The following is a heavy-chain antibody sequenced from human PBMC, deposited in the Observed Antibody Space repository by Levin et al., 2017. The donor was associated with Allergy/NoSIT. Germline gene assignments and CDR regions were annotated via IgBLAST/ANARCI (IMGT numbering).Heavy chain of an antibody. CDR2: INPSGGST. CDR1: GYTFTSYY. D-gene: IGHD3-3*01. CDR3: ARDGTAITIFGVYGFTNAFDI. Sequence: ASVKVSCKASGYTFTSYYMHWVRQAPGQGLEWMGIINPSGGSTSYAQKFQGRVTMTRDTSTSTVYMELSSLRSEDTAVYYCARDGTAITIFGVYGFTNAFDIWGQGTMVTVSS. J-gene: IGHJ3*02. V-gene: IGHV1-46*01.